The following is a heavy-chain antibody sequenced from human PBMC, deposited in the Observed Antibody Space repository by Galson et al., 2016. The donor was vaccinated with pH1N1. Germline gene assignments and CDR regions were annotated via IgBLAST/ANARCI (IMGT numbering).Heavy chain of an antibody. CDR3: ARARNYYGNEAFDI. D-gene: IGHD3-22*01. CDR1: GVIFNSYA. CDR2: IIAIFNTP. Sequence: SVKVSCKASGVIFNSYAINWVRQAPGQGLEWMGGIIAIFNTPNYAQDFQGRVTITADKPTTTAYLELSGLTSEDTAVYYCARARNYYGNEAFDIWGQGTMVIVS. V-gene: IGHV1-69*06. J-gene: IGHJ3*02.